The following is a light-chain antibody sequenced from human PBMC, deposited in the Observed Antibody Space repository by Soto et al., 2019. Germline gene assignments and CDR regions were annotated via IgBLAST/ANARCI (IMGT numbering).Light chain of an antibody. J-gene: IGKJ3*01. CDR3: QHYSTYSGT. V-gene: IGKV1-5*03. Sequence: DVQMAQSPSTLSASVGDRVTITCRASQSIGYWLACFQQKPGKAPALLIYRASYLESGVPSRFIGSGSGTEFTLTIIRLQPDDLSTYSCQHYSTYSGTFGPGTTVQIK. CDR2: RAS. CDR1: QSIGYW.